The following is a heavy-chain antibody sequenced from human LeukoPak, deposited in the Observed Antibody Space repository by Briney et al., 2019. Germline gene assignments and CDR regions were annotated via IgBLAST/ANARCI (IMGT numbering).Heavy chain of an antibody. J-gene: IGHJ4*02. CDR1: GGSISSGGYY. V-gene: IGHV4-39*01. Sequence: SQTLSLTCTVPGGSISSGGYYWGWIRQPPGKGLGWIGSINYSGNTYYNPSLQSRVTVSVDTSKNQFSLELSSVAAADTALYFCARIDTVVLPSTMFDYWGQGTLVTVSS. CDR2: INYSGNT. CDR3: ARIDTVVLPSTMFDY. D-gene: IGHD2-2*01.